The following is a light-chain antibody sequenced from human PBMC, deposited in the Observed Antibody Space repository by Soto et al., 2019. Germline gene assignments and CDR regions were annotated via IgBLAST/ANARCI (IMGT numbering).Light chain of an antibody. CDR3: SSYTGSSTFVV. J-gene: IGLJ2*01. CDR1: SSDVGSYNL. CDR2: EVT. Sequence: QSALTQPASVSGSPGQSITISCTGTSSDVGSYNLVSWYQQHPGNAPKLMIYEVTKRPSGVSNRFSGSKSGNTASLTISGLQAEDEAESYCSSYTGSSTFVVFGGGTKLTVL. V-gene: IGLV2-23*02.